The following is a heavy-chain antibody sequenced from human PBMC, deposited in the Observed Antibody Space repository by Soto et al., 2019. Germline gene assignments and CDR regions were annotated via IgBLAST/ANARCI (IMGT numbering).Heavy chain of an antibody. CDR2: IYKNGGT. J-gene: IGHJ5*01. D-gene: IGHD3-10*01. CDR1: GDSISATSYY. CDR3: SRQVITVPNWFDS. Sequence: QLQLQSGPGLVKPSETLSLTCTVSGDSISATSYYWAWIRLPPGKGLEWIGSIYKNGGTYYNPSLRGQVTISVDTSENQFSLTLRSVTAADTALYYCSRQVITVPNWFDSWGQGTLVTVSS. V-gene: IGHV4-39*01.